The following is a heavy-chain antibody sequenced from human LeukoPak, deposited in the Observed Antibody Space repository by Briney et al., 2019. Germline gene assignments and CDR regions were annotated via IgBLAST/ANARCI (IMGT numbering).Heavy chain of an antibody. CDR1: GFTFDDYA. CDR2: ISGDGGST. J-gene: IGHJ4*02. Sequence: GGSLRLSCAASGFTFDDYAMHWVRQAPGKGPEWVSLISGDGGSTYYADSVKGRFTISRDNSKNSLYLQMNSLRTEDTALYYCATGTTSLVNYWGQGTLVTVSS. V-gene: IGHV3-43*02. D-gene: IGHD1-1*01. CDR3: ATGTTSLVNY.